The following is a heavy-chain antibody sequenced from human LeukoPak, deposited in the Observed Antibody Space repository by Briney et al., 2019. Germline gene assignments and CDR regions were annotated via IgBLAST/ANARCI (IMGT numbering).Heavy chain of an antibody. CDR3: AIPYGSGSYYFDY. CDR2: INHSGST. V-gene: IGHV4-34*01. D-gene: IGHD3-10*01. J-gene: IGHJ4*02. Sequence: SETLSLTCAVYGGSFSGYYWSWIRQPPGKGLEWIGEINHSGSTNYNPSLKSRVTISVDTSKNQFSLKLSSVTAAGTAVYYCAIPYGSGSYYFDYWGQGTLVTVSS. CDR1: GGSFSGYY.